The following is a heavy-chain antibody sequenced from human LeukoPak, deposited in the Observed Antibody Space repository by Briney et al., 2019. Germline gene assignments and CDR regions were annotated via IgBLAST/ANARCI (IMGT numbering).Heavy chain of an antibody. CDR1: GGSISSGGYY. D-gene: IGHD1-26*01. Sequence: SETLSLTCTVSGGSISSGGYYWSWIRQHPGKGLEWIGYIYYSGSTYYSPSLKSRVTISVDTSKNQFSLKLSSVTAADTAVYYCARARVGATNYWGQGTLVTVSS. V-gene: IGHV4-31*03. CDR3: ARARVGATNY. J-gene: IGHJ4*02. CDR2: IYYSGST.